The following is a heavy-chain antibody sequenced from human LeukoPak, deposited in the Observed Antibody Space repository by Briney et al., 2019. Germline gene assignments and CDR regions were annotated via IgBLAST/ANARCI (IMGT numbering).Heavy chain of an antibody. D-gene: IGHD5-18*01. CDR2: ISAYNGNT. Sequence: GASVKVSCKASGYTFTSYGISWVRQAPGQGLEWMGWISAYNGNTNYAQKLQGRVTMTTDTSTSTAYMELRSLRPDDTAVYYCATDTTLDTAMVTCGYWGQGTLVTVSS. J-gene: IGHJ4*02. CDR1: GYTFTSYG. V-gene: IGHV1-18*01. CDR3: ATDTTLDTAMVTCGY.